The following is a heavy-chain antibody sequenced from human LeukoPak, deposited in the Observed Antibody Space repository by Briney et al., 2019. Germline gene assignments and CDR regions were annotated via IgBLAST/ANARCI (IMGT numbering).Heavy chain of an antibody. CDR3: ARALWFGESKKGYSYYMDV. CDR2: IYYSGDT. CDR1: GDSVSSGSYY. V-gene: IGHV4-39*01. Sequence: SETLSLTCTVSGDSVSSGSYYWGWIRQPPGAGLEWIGSIYYSGDTYYNPSLESRVTISVDTSKNQFSLKLSSVTAADTAVYYCARALWFGESKKGYSYYMDVWGKGTTVTVSS. J-gene: IGHJ6*03. D-gene: IGHD3-10*01.